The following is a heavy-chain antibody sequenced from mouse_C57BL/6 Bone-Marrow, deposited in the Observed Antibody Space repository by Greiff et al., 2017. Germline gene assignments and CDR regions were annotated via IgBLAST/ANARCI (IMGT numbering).Heavy chain of an antibody. CDR1: GYSFTSYY. D-gene: IGHD1-1*01. J-gene: IGHJ2*01. CDR3: ARDITTVVAAYYFDY. CDR2: IYPGSGNT. V-gene: IGHV1-66*01. Sequence: VQLQQSRPELVKPGASVKISCKASGYSFTSYYIHWVKQRPGQGLEWIGWIYPGSGNTKYNEKFKGKATLTADTSSSTAYMQLSSLTSEDSAVYYCARDITTVVAAYYFDYWGQGTTLTVSS.